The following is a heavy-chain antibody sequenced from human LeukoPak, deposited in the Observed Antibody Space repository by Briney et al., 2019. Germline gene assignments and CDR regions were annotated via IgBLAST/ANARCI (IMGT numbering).Heavy chain of an antibody. Sequence: SETLSLTCTVSGGSISSSYWSWIRQPPGKGLEWIGYIYYRGSTNYNPSLKSRVTMSVDTSKNQFSLKLSSVTAADTAVYYCARHSNSGYADWFDPWGQGTLVTVSS. CDR1: GGSISSSY. CDR2: IYYRGST. CDR3: ARHSNSGYADWFDP. V-gene: IGHV4-59*08. J-gene: IGHJ5*02. D-gene: IGHD5-12*01.